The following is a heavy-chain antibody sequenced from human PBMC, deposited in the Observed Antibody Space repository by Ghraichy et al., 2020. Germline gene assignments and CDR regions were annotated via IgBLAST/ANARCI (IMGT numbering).Heavy chain of an antibody. D-gene: IGHD3-22*01. V-gene: IGHV4-31*03. CDR3: ARDLTQNYYDSRFDP. J-gene: IGHJ5*02. CDR1: GGSISSGGYY. Sequence: SETLSLTCTVSGGSISSGGYYWSWIRQHPGKGLEWIGYIYYSGSTYYNPSLKSRVTISVDTSKNQFSLKLSSVTAADTAVYYCARDLTQNYYDSRFDPWGQGTLVTVSS. CDR2: IYYSGST.